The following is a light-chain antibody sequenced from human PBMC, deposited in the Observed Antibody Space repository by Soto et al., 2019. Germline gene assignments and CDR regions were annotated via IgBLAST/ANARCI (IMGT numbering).Light chain of an antibody. CDR2: GAS. V-gene: IGKV3-20*01. Sequence: ESVVTQSPGTLSLSPGERATLSCRASQSVSTSYLAWYQHKPGQAPRLLIYGASRRATGIPDRFSGSGSGTDVTLTISRLEPEDFAVYYCQQYGSSPRTFGGGTKVEIK. CDR3: QQYGSSPRT. J-gene: IGKJ4*01. CDR1: QSVSTSY.